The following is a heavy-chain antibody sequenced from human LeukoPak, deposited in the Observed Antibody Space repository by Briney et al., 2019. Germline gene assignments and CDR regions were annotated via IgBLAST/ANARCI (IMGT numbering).Heavy chain of an antibody. CDR3: ARFSGGSCYSNNCAFDI. CDR2: TYYSGST. J-gene: IGHJ3*02. CDR1: GGSIRSYY. Sequence: SETLSLTCTVSGGSIRSYYWSWIRQPPGKGLEWIGYTYYSGSTNYNPSLKSRVTISVDTSKNQFSLKLSSVTAADTAVYYCARFSGGSCYSNNCAFDIWGQGTMVTVSS. D-gene: IGHD2-15*01. V-gene: IGHV4-59*01.